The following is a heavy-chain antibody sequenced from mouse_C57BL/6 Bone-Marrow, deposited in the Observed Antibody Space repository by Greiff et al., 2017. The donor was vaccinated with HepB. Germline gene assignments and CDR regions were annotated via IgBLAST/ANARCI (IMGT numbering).Heavy chain of an antibody. J-gene: IGHJ4*01. CDR3: ARRGYYYAMDY. CDR1: GFTFSDYG. Sequence: EVKLMESGGGLVQPGGSLKLSCAASGFTFSDYGMAWVRQAPRKGPEWVAFISNLAYSIYYADTVTGRFTISRENAKNTLYLEMSSLRAEDTAMYYCARRGYYYAMDYWGQGPSVTVSS. V-gene: IGHV5-15*01. CDR2: ISNLAYSI.